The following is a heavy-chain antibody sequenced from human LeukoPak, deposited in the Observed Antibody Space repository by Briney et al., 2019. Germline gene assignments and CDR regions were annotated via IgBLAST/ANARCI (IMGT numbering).Heavy chain of an antibody. V-gene: IGHV3-33*01. CDR2: IWYDGSNK. CDR1: GFTFSSYG. CDR3: ARTFPGYFLQAPDC. J-gene: IGHJ4*02. Sequence: GRSLRLSCAASGFTFSSYGMHWVRQAPGKGLEWVAVIWYDGSNKYYADSVKGRFTISRDNSKNTLYLQMNSLRAEDTAVYYCARTFPGYFLQAPDCWGQGTLVTVSS. D-gene: IGHD3-9*01.